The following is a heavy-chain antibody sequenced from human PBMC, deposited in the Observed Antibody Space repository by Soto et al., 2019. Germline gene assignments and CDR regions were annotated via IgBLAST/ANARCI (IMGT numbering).Heavy chain of an antibody. J-gene: IGHJ3*02. CDR3: ARAKSSGRDDAFDI. Sequence: QVQLVESGGGLVEPGGSLILSCGASGFTFSDYYMTWIRQAPGKGLEWVSYIAGTSYYTNYADSVKGRFIISRDNAKSSLYLQMKSLRAEDTAVYYCARAKSSGRDDAFDIWGQGTVVTVSS. D-gene: IGHD1-26*01. V-gene: IGHV3-11*05. CDR1: GFTFSDYY. CDR2: IAGTSYYT.